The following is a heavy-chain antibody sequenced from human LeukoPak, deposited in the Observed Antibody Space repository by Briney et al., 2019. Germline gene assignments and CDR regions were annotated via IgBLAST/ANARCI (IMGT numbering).Heavy chain of an antibody. CDR2: IYSGGST. Sequence: GGPRSFSCAASGSTFSSNNMSWVRQPPGKGLEWVSVIYSGGSTYYADSVKGRFTISRDNSKNTLYLQMNSLRAEDTAVYYCARVAGSSWSDYWGQGTLVTVSS. V-gene: IGHV3-53*01. CDR1: GSTFSSNN. D-gene: IGHD6-13*01. J-gene: IGHJ4*02. CDR3: ARVAGSSWSDY.